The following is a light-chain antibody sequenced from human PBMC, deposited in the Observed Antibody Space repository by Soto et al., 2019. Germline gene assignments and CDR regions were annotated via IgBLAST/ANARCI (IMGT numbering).Light chain of an antibody. V-gene: IGLV2-14*01. CDR3: SSYTSSRIDYV. J-gene: IGLJ1*01. CDR1: SSDVGGYNY. Sequence: QSALTQPASVSGSPGQSITISCTGTSSDVGGYNYVSWYQQHPGKAPKLMIYEVSNRPSGVSNRFSGSKSGNTASLTISGLQAEDEADYYCSSYTSSRIDYVFGTGTKRTVL. CDR2: EVS.